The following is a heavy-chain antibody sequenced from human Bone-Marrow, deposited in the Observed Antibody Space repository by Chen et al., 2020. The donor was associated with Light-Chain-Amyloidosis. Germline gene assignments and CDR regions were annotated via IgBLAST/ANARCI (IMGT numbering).Heavy chain of an antibody. D-gene: IGHD1-1*01. J-gene: IGHJ5*01. Sequence: EVQLVESGGGSVQPGGSLRLSCAASGFTFSDYWMHWVRQAPGKGLVWVSHIHGDASGVSYADSVKGRFTISRDNARNTLYLQMNSLRAEDTAVYFRVRDLNEPFTGLYKGWFDSWGRGTQVTVSS. V-gene: IGHV3-74*01. CDR2: IHGDASGV. CDR3: VRDLNEPFTGLYKGWFDS. CDR1: GFTFSDYW.